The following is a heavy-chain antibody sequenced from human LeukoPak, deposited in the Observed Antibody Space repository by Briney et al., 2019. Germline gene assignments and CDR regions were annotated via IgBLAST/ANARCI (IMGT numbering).Heavy chain of an antibody. D-gene: IGHD3-3*01. J-gene: IGHJ4*02. CDR2: ISGSGGST. CDR1: GFTFSSYA. V-gene: IGHV3-23*01. CDR3: AKALYYDFWSGYYRFFPFDY. Sequence: PGGSLRLSCAASGFTFSSYAMSWVRQAPGKGLEWVSAISGSGGSTYYADSVKGRFTISRDSSKNTLYLQMNSLRAEDTAVYYCAKALYYDFWSGYYRFFPFDYWGQGTLVTVSS.